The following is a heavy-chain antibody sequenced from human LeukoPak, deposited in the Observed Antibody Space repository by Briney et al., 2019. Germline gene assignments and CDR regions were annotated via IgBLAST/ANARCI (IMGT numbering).Heavy chain of an antibody. CDR3: AKDPGYDILTGYFDY. CDR1: GFTFSSYG. D-gene: IGHD3-9*01. Sequence: GGSLRLSCAASGFTFSSYGMHWVCQAPGKGLEWVAFIRYDGNNKYSADSVKGRFTISRDNSKNTLYLQMNSLRAEDTAFYYCAKDPGYDILTGYFDYWGRGTLVTVSS. V-gene: IGHV3-30*02. J-gene: IGHJ4*02. CDR2: IRYDGNNK.